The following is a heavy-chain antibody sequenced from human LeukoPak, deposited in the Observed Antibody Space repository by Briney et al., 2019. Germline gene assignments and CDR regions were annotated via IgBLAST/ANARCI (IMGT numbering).Heavy chain of an antibody. CDR3: AGGYDILTGYDY. CDR1: GYSISNGYS. D-gene: IGHD3-9*01. J-gene: IGHJ4*02. Sequence: SETLSLTCAVYGYSISNGYSWGWIRQPPGKGLEWIGSIYYSGSTYYNPSLKSRVTISMDTSKNQFSLKLSSVTAADTAVYYCAGGYDILTGYDYWGQGTLVTVSS. CDR2: IYYSGST. V-gene: IGHV4-38-2*01.